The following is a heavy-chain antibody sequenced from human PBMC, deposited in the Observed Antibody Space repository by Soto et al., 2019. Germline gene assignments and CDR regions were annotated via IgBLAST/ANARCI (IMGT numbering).Heavy chain of an antibody. J-gene: IGHJ6*03. CDR3: ARHGTGYCSSTSCYERVYYYYYMDV. CDR1: GGSISSSSYY. Sequence: SETLSLTCTVSGGSISSSSYYWGWIRQPPGKGLEWIGSIYYSGSTYYNPSLKSRVTISVDTSKNQFSLKLSSVTAADTAVYYCARHGTGYCSSTSCYERVYYYYYMDVWGKGTTVTVSS. V-gene: IGHV4-39*01. D-gene: IGHD2-2*01. CDR2: IYYSGST.